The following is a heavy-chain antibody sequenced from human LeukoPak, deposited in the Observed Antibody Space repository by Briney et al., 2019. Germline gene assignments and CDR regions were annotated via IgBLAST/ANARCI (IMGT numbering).Heavy chain of an antibody. J-gene: IGHJ4*02. CDR2: INPNSGGT. V-gene: IGHV1-2*02. D-gene: IGHD1-26*01. Sequence: GASVKVSCKASGYIFTGYYMHWVRQAPGQGLEWMGWINPNSGGTNYAQKFQGRVTMTRDTSISTAYMELSRLRSDDTAVYYCARGSIVGATFDYFDYWGQGTPVTVSS. CDR3: ARGSIVGATFDYFDY. CDR1: GYIFTGYY.